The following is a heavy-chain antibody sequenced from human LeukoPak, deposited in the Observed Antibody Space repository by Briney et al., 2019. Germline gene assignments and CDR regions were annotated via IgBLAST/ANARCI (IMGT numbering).Heavy chain of an antibody. Sequence: GGSLRLSCAASGFTFSSYWMHWVRQAPGKGLVWVSRINSDGSSTSYADSVKGRFTISRDNAKNSVYLQMNSLRADDTAVYYCAKIKGPTLSTCYMDVWGSGTTVTVSS. J-gene: IGHJ6*03. CDR2: INSDGSST. CDR3: AKIKGPTLSTCYMDV. D-gene: IGHD2/OR15-2a*01. V-gene: IGHV3-74*01. CDR1: GFTFSSYW.